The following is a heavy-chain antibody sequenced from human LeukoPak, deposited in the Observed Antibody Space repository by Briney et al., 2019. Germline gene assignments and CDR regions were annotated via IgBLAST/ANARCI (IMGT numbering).Heavy chain of an antibody. CDR2: MSGDASST. CDR3: AKDHSPGWFDP. CDR1: GFTFSDYY. V-gene: IGHV3-74*01. D-gene: IGHD5-18*01. Sequence: GGSLRLSCAASGFTFSDYYMHWVRQAPGKGLVWVARMSGDASSTDYADSVKGRFTISRDYAENTLYLQMDSLRVEDTAMYYCAKDHSPGWFDPWGQGTLVTVSS. J-gene: IGHJ5*02.